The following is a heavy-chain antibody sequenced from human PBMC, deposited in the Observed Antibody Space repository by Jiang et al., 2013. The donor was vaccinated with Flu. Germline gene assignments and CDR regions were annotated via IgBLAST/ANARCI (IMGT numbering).Heavy chain of an antibody. CDR2: IWYDGSNK. V-gene: IGHV3-33*01. D-gene: IGHD3-22*01. J-gene: IGHJ3*02. CDR1: GFTFSTYG. Sequence: GVVQPGRSLRLSCAASGFTFSTYGMHWVRHTPGKGLEWAAVIWYDGSNKYYADSVKGRFTISRDNSKNTLYLQMNSLRAEDTAVYYCARNYYDSSGYNYDAFDIWGQGTMVTVSS. CDR3: ARNYYDSSGYNYDAFDI.